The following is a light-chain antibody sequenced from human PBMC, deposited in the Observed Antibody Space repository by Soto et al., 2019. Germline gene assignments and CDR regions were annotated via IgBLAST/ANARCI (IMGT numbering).Light chain of an antibody. CDR1: SSDVGSYNL. Sequence: QSALTQPASVSGSPGQSITISCTGTSSDVGSYNLVSWYQQHPGKAPKLMIYDGSKRPSGVSNRFSGSKSGNTASLTITGRQAEDEADYYCCSYAGSSPPHVVFGGGTQLTVL. CDR2: DGS. V-gene: IGLV2-23*01. J-gene: IGLJ2*01. CDR3: CSYAGSSPPHVV.